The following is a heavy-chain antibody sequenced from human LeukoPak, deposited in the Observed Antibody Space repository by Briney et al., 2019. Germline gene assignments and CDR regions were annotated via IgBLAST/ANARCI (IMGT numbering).Heavy chain of an antibody. Sequence: SETLSLTCTVSGGSISSYYWTWIRQPPGKGLEWIGYIYYSGGTNYNPSLKSRVTISVDTSKNQFSLKLSSVTAADTAVYYCARQSGGVGTKVGYWGQGTLVTVSS. CDR1: GGSISSYY. CDR3: ARQSGGVGTKVGY. V-gene: IGHV4-59*08. D-gene: IGHD3-16*01. CDR2: IYYSGGT. J-gene: IGHJ4*02.